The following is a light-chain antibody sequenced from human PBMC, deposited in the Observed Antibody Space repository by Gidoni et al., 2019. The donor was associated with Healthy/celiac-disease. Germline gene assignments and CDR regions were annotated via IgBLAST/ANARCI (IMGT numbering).Light chain of an antibody. CDR1: QSVGSSY. J-gene: IGKJ2*01. V-gene: IGKV3-20*01. Sequence: EIVLTQSPGTLSLSPGERATLACRASQSVGSSYLAWYQQKPGQAPRLLIYGASSRATGIPDRFSGSGSGTDFTLTISRLEPEDFAVYYCQQYGSSPQTFXXXTKLEIK. CDR2: GAS. CDR3: QQYGSSPQT.